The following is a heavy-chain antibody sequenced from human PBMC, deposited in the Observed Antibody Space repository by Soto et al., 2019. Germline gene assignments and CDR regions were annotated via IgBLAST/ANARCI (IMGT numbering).Heavy chain of an antibody. D-gene: IGHD5-12*01. V-gene: IGHV6-1*01. CDR1: GDSVSSNSAS. J-gene: IGHJ5*02. Sequence: SQTLSLTCAISGDSVSSNSASWNWIRQSPSRGLEWLGRTYFRSKWYNDYAVSVKSRIIINPDTSNNQFSLQLNSVTPEDTAVYFCAKGDNLGPKTGYAFDPWGQGIMVTVSS. CDR2: TYFRSKWYN. CDR3: AKGDNLGPKTGYAFDP.